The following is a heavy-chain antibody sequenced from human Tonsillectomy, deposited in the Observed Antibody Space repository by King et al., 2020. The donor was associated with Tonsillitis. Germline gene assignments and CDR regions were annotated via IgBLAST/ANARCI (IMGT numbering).Heavy chain of an antibody. CDR3: AKDSTPYVTMIVVVITSWYFDL. D-gene: IGHD3-22*01. V-gene: IGHV3-23*04. CDR2: ISGSGDST. CDR1: GFTFSSYA. Sequence: VQLVESGGGLVQPGGSLRLSCAASGFTFSSYAMSWVRQAPGKGLEWVSGISGSGDSTYYVDSVKGRFTISRDNSKSTLYLQMNSLRAEDTAVYYCAKDSTPYVTMIVVVITSWYFDLWGRGTLFTVSS. J-gene: IGHJ2*01.